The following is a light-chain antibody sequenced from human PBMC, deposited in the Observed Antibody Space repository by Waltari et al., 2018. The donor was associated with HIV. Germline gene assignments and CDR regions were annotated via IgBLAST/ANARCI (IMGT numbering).Light chain of an antibody. CDR1: SRHVGGYTY. J-gene: IGLJ2*01. CDR3: SSYTSSSTLN. CDR2: DVS. V-gene: IGLV2-14*03. Sequence: QSALTQPASVSGSPGHSITLSCTGTSRHVGGYTYVSWYQQHPGKAPKLMIYDVSNRPSGVSNRFSGSKSGNTASLTISGLQAEDEADYYCSSYTSSSTLNFGGGTKLTVL.